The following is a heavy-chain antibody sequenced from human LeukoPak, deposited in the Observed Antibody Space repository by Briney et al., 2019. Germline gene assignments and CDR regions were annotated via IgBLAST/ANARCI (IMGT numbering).Heavy chain of an antibody. D-gene: IGHD5-24*01. CDR2: IYYSGST. V-gene: IGHV4-39*01. J-gene: IGHJ6*02. CDR3: ARVKRWNGMDV. Sequence: SETLSLTCTVSGVSISSSSYYWGWIRQPPGKGLEWIGSIYYSGSTYYNPSLKSRVTISVDTSKNQFSLRLSSVTAADTAVYYCARVKRWNGMDVWGQGTTVTVSS. CDR1: GVSISSSSYY.